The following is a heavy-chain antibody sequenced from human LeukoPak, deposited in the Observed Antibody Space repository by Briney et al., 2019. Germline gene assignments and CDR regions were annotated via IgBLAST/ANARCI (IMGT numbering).Heavy chain of an antibody. CDR3: AKGSSAGRPYYFDY. Sequence: GSLILSCATSGFSFRSYAMSWVRQAPGMGLEWVSAISTDGISTYHADSVKGRFTISRDNSKNTLYLQMNSLRAEDTAIYYCAKGSSAGRPYYFDYWGQGTLVTVSS. CDR2: ISTDGIST. V-gene: IGHV3-23*01. CDR1: GFSFRSYA. D-gene: IGHD2-15*01. J-gene: IGHJ4*02.